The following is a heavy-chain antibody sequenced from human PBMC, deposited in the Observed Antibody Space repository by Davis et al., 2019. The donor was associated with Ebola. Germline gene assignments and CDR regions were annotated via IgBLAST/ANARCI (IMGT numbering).Heavy chain of an antibody. Sequence: GESLKISCAVSGFTFDSYWMFWVRQAPGKGLEWVAFIRYDGSNKYHADSVKGRFTISRDNSKHTLYLQMNSLRLEDTAVYYCAKDLWDFGVVAAGYWGQGTLVTVSS. D-gene: IGHD2-15*01. CDR2: IRYDGSNK. J-gene: IGHJ4*02. V-gene: IGHV3-30*02. CDR3: AKDLWDFGVVAAGY. CDR1: GFTFDSYW.